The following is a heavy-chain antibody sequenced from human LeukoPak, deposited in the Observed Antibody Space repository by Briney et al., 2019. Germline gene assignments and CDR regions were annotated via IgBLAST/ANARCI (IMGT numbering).Heavy chain of an antibody. CDR2: ITDDGRTK. CDR3: AREVDGYNSFPDF. J-gene: IGHJ4*02. CDR1: GHTFTTSA. D-gene: IGHD5-24*01. V-gene: IGHV3-30*04. Sequence: GGSLRLSCVGSGHTFTTSAMHWVRQAPGKGLEWVAVITDDGRTKYYADSVRGRFTVSRDNSKNTLYLQMSSLRAEDTAAYYCAREVDGYNSFPDFWGQGTLVSVSS.